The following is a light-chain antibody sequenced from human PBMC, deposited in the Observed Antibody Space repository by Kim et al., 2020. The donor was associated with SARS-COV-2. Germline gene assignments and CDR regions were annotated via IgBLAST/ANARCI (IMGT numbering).Light chain of an antibody. CDR3: MQALQTVYT. Sequence: GPASISCRSSQSLLHSNGYNYLDWYLQKPGQSPQLLIYLGSNRASGVPDRFSGSGSGTDFTLKISRVEAEDVGVYYCMQALQTVYTFGQGTKLEI. CDR2: LGS. CDR1: QSLLHSNGYNY. V-gene: IGKV2-28*01. J-gene: IGKJ2*01.